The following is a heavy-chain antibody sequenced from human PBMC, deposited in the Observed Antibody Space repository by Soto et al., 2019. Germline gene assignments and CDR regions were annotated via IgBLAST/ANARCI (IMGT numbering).Heavy chain of an antibody. Sequence: QVQLVQSGAEVKKPGASVKVSCKASGYTFTTYYMHWVRQAPGQGLEWVGWINPNSGDTKYAQKFQGWVSLIRDTSIRTAFMEVSRLKSDASAVYYCAREIRSGYCKYWYFDLWGRGTLITVSS. V-gene: IGHV1-2*04. D-gene: IGHD3-3*01. CDR2: INPNSGDT. J-gene: IGHJ2*01. CDR3: AREIRSGYCKYWYFDL. CDR1: GYTFTTYY.